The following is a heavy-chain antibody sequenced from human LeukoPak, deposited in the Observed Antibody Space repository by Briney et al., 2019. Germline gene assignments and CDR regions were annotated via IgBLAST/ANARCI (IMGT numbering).Heavy chain of an antibody. CDR3: TRDRAGTQSWVEFDL. D-gene: IGHD3-10*01. CDR1: GFSFSSFS. J-gene: IGHJ5*02. Sequence: GSLRLSCVASGFSFSSFSMNWVRQAPGKGLEWVSLIYTSGSTFYADSVMGRFTISRDNSKNTLFLQMNSLRAEDSAVYYCTRDRAGTQSWVEFDLWGQGTLVTVSS. V-gene: IGHV3-66*03. CDR2: IYTSGST.